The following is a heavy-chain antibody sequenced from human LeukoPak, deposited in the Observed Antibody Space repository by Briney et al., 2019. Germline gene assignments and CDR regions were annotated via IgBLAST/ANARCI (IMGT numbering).Heavy chain of an antibody. Sequence: SETLSLTCTVSGGSIGSYYWSWIRQPPGKGLEWIGTIFYSGNSYYNPSLKSRVTMSVDTSKNQFSLRLSSVTAADTAVYYCVRYGNYGGGYWGQGTLVTVSS. D-gene: IGHD4-11*01. CDR3: VRYGNYGGGY. CDR2: IFYSGNS. CDR1: GGSIGSYY. V-gene: IGHV4-59*04. J-gene: IGHJ4*02.